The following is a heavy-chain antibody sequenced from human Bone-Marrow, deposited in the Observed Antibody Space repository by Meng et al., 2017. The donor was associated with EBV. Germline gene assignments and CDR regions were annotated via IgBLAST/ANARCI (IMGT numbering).Heavy chain of an antibody. CDR3: ARRYYDVTGYYYFDF. Sequence: HVLLVQCGGEVKKPGASVKVSCKASGYTFRSYAIHWVRQAPGQSLEWMGWIDVGNANTKYSQKFQDRVTITRETFASTVYMELSRLTSEDTAVYYCARRYYDVTGYYYFDFWGQGTLVTVSS. J-gene: IGHJ4*02. CDR2: IDVGNANT. CDR1: GYTFRSYA. V-gene: IGHV1-3*01. D-gene: IGHD3-22*01.